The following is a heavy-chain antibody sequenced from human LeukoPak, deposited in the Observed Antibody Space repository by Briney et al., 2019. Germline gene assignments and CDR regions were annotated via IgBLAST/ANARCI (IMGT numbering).Heavy chain of an antibody. CDR3: ANSIDFDYGDYYFDY. CDR2: IYYSGTT. CDR1: GGLISISTYY. V-gene: IGHV4-39*07. J-gene: IGHJ4*02. D-gene: IGHD4-17*01. Sequence: PSETLSLTCTVSGGLISISTYYWGWIRQPPGKGLEWIGSIYYSGTTHYNPSLKSRVTISLDTSKNQFSLKLSSVTAADTAVYYCANSIDFDYGDYYFDYWGQGALVTISS.